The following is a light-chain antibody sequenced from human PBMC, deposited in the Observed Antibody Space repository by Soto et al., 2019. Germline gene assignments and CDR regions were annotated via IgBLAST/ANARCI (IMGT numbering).Light chain of an antibody. Sequence: EFVLTQSPATLSVSPGERATLSCRASQSVSNNLAWYQQKPGQAPRLLMYGASTRATGIPARFSGSGSGTEFTLTISSLQSVDFAVYSCQQYNNWPWTFGQGTKVDIK. CDR3: QQYNNWPWT. CDR1: QSVSNN. J-gene: IGKJ1*01. CDR2: GAS. V-gene: IGKV3-15*01.